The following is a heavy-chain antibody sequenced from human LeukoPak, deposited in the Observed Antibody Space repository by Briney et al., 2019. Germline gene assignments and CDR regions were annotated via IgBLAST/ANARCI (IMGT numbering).Heavy chain of an antibody. D-gene: IGHD3-10*01. CDR2: IYYSGST. V-gene: IGHV4-39*01. Sequence: SETLSLTCTVSGASFSSSTYYWGWIRQPPGKGLEWIGSIYYSGSTYYNPSLKSRVTMSVDTSKNQFSLKLSSVTAADTAVYYCARHYGSGSYYRYGMDVWGQGTTVTVSS. CDR1: GASFSSSTYY. J-gene: IGHJ6*02. CDR3: ARHYGSGSYYRYGMDV.